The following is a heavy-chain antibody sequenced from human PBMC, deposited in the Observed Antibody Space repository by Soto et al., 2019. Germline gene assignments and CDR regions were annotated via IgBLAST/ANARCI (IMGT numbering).Heavy chain of an antibody. V-gene: IGHV1-24*01. D-gene: IGHD4-17*01. Sequence: QVQLVQSGAEVKKPGASVKVSCKVSGYTLTELSMHWVRQAPGKGLEWMGGFDPEDGETIYAQKFQGRVTMTEDTXXDTAYMELSSLRSEDTAVYYCATVQFVAGLRAFDHWGQGTLVTVSS. CDR3: ATVQFVAGLRAFDH. J-gene: IGHJ4*02. CDR1: GYTLTELS. CDR2: FDPEDGET.